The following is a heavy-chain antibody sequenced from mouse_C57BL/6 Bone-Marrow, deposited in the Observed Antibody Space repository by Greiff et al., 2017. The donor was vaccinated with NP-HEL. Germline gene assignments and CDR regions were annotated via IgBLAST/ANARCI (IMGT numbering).Heavy chain of an antibody. V-gene: IGHV5-4*03. CDR3: ARGARGTVVSRYFDV. Sequence: EVKLVESGGGLVKPGGSLKLSCAASGFTFSSYAMSWVRQTPEKRLEWVATISDGGSYTYYPDNVKGRFTISRDNAKNNLYLQMSHLKSEDTAMYYCARGARGTVVSRYFDVWGTGTTVTVSS. CDR1: GFTFSSYA. J-gene: IGHJ1*03. D-gene: IGHD1-1*01. CDR2: ISDGGSYT.